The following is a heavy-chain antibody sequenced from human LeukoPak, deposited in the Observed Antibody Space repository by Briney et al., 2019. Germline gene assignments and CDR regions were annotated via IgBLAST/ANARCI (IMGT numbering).Heavy chain of an antibody. CDR1: GGSFSGYY. J-gene: IGHJ5*02. Sequence: PSETLSLTCAVYGGSFSGYYWSWIRQPPGKGLEWIGEINHSGSTYYNPSLKSRVTISVDRSKNQFSLKLSSVTAADTAVYYCARRLVPALEFDPWGQGTLVTVSS. D-gene: IGHD2-2*01. CDR2: INHSGST. V-gene: IGHV4-34*01. CDR3: ARRLVPALEFDP.